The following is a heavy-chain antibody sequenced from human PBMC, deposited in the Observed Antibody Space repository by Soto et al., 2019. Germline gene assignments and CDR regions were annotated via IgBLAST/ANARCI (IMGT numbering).Heavy chain of an antibody. Sequence: GGSLRLSCAASGFTFSSYTMNWVRQAPGKGLEWVSSITSSSSYIYYADSVKGRFTISRDNAKNSLSLQMNSLSDEETAVYYCARESALGFDPWGKGTLVTVSS. D-gene: IGHD3-3*01. J-gene: IGHJ5*02. CDR2: ITSSSSYI. V-gene: IGHV3-21*01. CDR1: GFTFSSYT. CDR3: ARESALGFDP.